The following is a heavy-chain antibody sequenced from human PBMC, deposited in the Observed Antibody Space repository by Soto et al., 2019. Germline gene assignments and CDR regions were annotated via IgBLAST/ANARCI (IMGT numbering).Heavy chain of an antibody. CDR1: GFPLEKYG. D-gene: IGHD6-13*01. V-gene: IGHV3-21*04. Sequence: GGSLRLSCAVSGFPLEKYGMNWVRQAPGKGLEWVSSISFSGDYIYYADSVKGRFTISRDNSKNTLYLQMNSLRAEDTAVYYCAKDTYSSSWYFWGQGTLVTVSS. CDR2: ISFSGDYI. CDR3: AKDTYSSSWYF. J-gene: IGHJ4*02.